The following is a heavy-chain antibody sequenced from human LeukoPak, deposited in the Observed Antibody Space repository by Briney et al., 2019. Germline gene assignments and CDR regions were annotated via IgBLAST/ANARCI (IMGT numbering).Heavy chain of an antibody. CDR3: AKGGYFAFET. CDR1: GFTFSTYD. Sequence: PGGSLRLSCAASGFTFSTYDMQWVRQAPGKGLEWVSGINRSGRTYHTDYVKGRFTISRDNSKNTLYLQMNSLRAEDTAVYYCAKGGYFAFETWGQGTMVAVSS. V-gene: IGHV3-23*01. CDR2: INRSGRT. D-gene: IGHD2-2*03. J-gene: IGHJ3*02.